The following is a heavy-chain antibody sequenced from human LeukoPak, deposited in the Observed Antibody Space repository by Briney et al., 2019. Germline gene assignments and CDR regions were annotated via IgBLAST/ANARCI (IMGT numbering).Heavy chain of an antibody. D-gene: IGHD6-19*01. CDR3: ARGGGWYDFDY. CDR2: INHSGST. CDR1: GGSFSGYY. V-gene: IGHV4-34*01. J-gene: IGHJ4*02. Sequence: SETLSLTCAVYGGSFSGYYWSWIRQPPGKGLEWIGEINHSGSTNYNPSLKSRVTISVDTSKNQFSLKLSSVTAADTAVHYCARGGGWYDFDYWGQGTLVTVSS.